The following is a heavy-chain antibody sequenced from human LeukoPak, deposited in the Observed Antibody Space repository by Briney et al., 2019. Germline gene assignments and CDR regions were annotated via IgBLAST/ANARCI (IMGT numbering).Heavy chain of an antibody. CDR1: GFTFSSYW. J-gene: IGHJ4*02. Sequence: GGFLRLSCAASGFTFSSYWMHWVRQAPGKGLVWVSCINSDGSSTSYADSVKGRFTISRDNAKNTLYLQMNSLRVEDTAVYYCARALGSGWVYFLGGQGTLVTVSS. CDR3: ARALGSGWVYFL. V-gene: IGHV3-74*01. CDR2: INSDGSST. D-gene: IGHD3-10*01.